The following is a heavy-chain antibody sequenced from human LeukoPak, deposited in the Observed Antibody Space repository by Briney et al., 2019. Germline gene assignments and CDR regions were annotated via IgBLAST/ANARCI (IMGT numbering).Heavy chain of an antibody. J-gene: IGHJ4*02. CDR3: ARERSTSEIDY. CDR1: GFTFSSYN. D-gene: IGHD2-2*01. Sequence: GGSLRLSCAASGFTFSSYNLNWVRQAPGKGLEWVSSISSSSSYIYYADSVKGRFTITRDNAKSSLYLQMNSLRVEDTAVYYCARERSTSEIDYWGQGTLVTVSS. CDR2: ISSSSSYI. V-gene: IGHV3-21*01.